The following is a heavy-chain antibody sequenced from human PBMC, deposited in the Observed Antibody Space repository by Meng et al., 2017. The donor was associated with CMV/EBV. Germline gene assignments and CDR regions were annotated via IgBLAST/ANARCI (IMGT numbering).Heavy chain of an antibody. J-gene: IGHJ4*02. Sequence: KVSCKGSGYSFTRYWIGWVRQMPGKGLEWMGIIYPGDSDTIYSPSFQGQVTISADKSISTAYLQWSSLKASDTAMYYCARHYYGSGSYSSFDYWGQGTLVTVSS. CDR1: GYSFTRYW. CDR3: ARHYYGSGSYSSFDY. V-gene: IGHV5-51*01. D-gene: IGHD3-10*01. CDR2: IYPGDSDT.